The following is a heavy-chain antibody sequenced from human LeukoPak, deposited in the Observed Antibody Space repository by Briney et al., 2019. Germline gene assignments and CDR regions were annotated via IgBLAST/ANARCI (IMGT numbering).Heavy chain of an antibody. Sequence: GSLRLSCTASGFTFGDYAMSWVRQAPGKGLEWVAVISYDGSNKYYADSVKGRFTISRDNSKNTLYLQMDSLRAEDTAVYYCARSYYDFWSGFDYWGQGTLVTVSS. CDR3: ARSYYDFWSGFDY. D-gene: IGHD3-3*01. V-gene: IGHV3-30-3*01. J-gene: IGHJ4*02. CDR1: GFTFGDYA. CDR2: ISYDGSNK.